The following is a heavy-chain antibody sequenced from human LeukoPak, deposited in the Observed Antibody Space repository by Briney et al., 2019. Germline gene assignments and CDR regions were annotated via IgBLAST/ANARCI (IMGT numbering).Heavy chain of an antibody. D-gene: IGHD3-10*01. Sequence: PSEALSLTCAVYGGSFSGYYWTWIRQPPGKGLEWIGEIHYSGSATYNPSLKSRVTISVDTSKNQFSLKMNSVTAADTAVYYCARGQWFRAFWSRGTPVTVSS. CDR3: ARGQWFRAF. V-gene: IGHV4-34*01. J-gene: IGHJ4*02. CDR2: IHYSGSA. CDR1: GGSFSGYY.